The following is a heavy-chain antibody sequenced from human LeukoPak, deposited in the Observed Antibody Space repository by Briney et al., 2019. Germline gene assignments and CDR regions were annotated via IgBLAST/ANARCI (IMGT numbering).Heavy chain of an antibody. V-gene: IGHV1-8*01. CDR3: ARVPAAIGYYYYGMDV. J-gene: IGHJ6*02. D-gene: IGHD2-2*01. CDR1: GYTFTSYD. Sequence: ASVKVSCKASGYTFTSYDINWVRQATGQGLEWMGWMNPNSGNTGYAQKFQGRVTMTRNTSISTPYMELSSLRSADTAVYYCARVPAAIGYYYYGMDVWGQGTTVTVSS. CDR2: MNPNSGNT.